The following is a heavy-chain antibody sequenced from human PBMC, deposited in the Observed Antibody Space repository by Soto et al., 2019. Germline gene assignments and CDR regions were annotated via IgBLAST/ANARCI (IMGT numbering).Heavy chain of an antibody. Sequence: LGGSPRLSCAASGFSISTNAMYWVRQAPGKGLEWVSGISERGDTTHYADSVKGRVTISRDTSKNTLYLQLNTLRADDTAVDYCAKDKPGTTSLDYWGQGILVTVSS. CDR3: AKDKPGTTSLDY. D-gene: IGHD1-1*01. V-gene: IGHV3-23*01. CDR2: ISERGDTT. J-gene: IGHJ4*02. CDR1: GFSISTNA.